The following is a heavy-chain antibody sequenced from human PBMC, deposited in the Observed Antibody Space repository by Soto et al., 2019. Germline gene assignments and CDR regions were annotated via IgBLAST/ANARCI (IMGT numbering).Heavy chain of an antibody. CDR1: GFSLTTRGVG. CDR3: SHIPHYHHYDWSDP. J-gene: IGHJ5*02. V-gene: IGHV2-5*02. CDR2: IYWDDDK. Sequence: QITLKESGPTLVKPTQTLTLTCTFSGFSLTTRGVGVGWIRQPPGKALECLALIYWDDDKRYSPSLQRRLSIPKLTSKTHVALTMPNVDPVDTATYSCSHIPHYHHYDWSDPSGQGTLVPVSS. D-gene: IGHD4-17*01.